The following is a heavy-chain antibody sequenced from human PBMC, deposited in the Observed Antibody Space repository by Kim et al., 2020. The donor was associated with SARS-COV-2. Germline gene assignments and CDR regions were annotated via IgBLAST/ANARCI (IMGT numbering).Heavy chain of an antibody. D-gene: IGHD2-15*01. CDR2: IIPIFGTA. V-gene: IGHV1-69*13. CDR3: ARDPGYCSGGSCLNWFDP. J-gene: IGHJ5*02. CDR1: GGTFSSYA. Sequence: SVKVSCKASGGTFSSYAISWVRQAPGQGLEWMGGIIPIFGTANYAQKFQGRVTITADESTSTAYMELSSLRSEDTAVYYCARDPGYCSGGSCLNWFDPWGQGTLVTVSS.